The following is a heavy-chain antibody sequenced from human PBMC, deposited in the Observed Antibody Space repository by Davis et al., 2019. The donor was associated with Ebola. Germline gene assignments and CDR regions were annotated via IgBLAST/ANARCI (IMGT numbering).Heavy chain of an antibody. CDR1: GFTFSSYG. Sequence: PGGSLRLSCAASGFTFSSYGMHWVRQAPGKGLEWVAVISYDGSNKYYADSVKGRFTISRVNSKNTLYLQMNSLRAEDTAVYYCARQSSSSWGDYWGQGTLVTVSS. J-gene: IGHJ4*02. CDR2: ISYDGSNK. D-gene: IGHD6-6*01. V-gene: IGHV3-30*03. CDR3: ARQSSSSWGDY.